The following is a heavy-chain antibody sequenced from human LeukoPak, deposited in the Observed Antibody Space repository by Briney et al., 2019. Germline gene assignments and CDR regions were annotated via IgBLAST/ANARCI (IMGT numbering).Heavy chain of an antibody. V-gene: IGHV3-15*01. CDR1: GFTFSHAW. CDR3: TTAHSSSWYRAYYYYYGMDV. J-gene: IGHJ6*04. D-gene: IGHD6-13*01. CDR2: IKSKTDGGTT. Sequence: GGSLRLSCAASGFTFSHAWVSWVRQAPGKGLEWVGHIKSKTDGGTTDYAAPVKGRFTISRDDSKNTLYLQMNSLKTEDTAVYYCTTAHSSSWYRAYYYYYGMDVWGKGTTVTVSS.